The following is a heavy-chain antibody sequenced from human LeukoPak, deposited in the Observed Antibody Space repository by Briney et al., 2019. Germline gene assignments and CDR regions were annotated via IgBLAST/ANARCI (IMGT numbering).Heavy chain of an antibody. D-gene: IGHD6-13*01. Sequence: PGGSLRLSCAASGFTFSSDAMSWVRQAPGKGLEWVSTISGGGTTTYYSDSVKGRFTISRDNSKNTLFLQMNSLRAEDTAVYYCAKDRHSSSWTYWFDPWGQGTLVTVSS. V-gene: IGHV3-23*01. CDR3: AKDRHSSSWTYWFDP. J-gene: IGHJ5*02. CDR2: ISGGGTTT. CDR1: GFTFSSDA.